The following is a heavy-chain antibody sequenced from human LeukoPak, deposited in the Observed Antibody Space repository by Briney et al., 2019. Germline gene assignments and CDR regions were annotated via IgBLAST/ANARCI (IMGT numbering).Heavy chain of an antibody. Sequence: GASVKVSCKASGYTFTSYGINWVRQAPGQGLEWMGWISAYNGNTNYAQKLQGRVTMTTDTSTSTAYMELRSLRSDDTAVYYCARVPDPELLNAHGGMVRGVSNWFDPWGQGTLVTVSS. CDR1: GYTFTSYG. CDR3: ARVPDPELLNAHGGMVRGVSNWFDP. J-gene: IGHJ5*02. CDR2: ISAYNGNT. V-gene: IGHV1-18*01. D-gene: IGHD3-10*01.